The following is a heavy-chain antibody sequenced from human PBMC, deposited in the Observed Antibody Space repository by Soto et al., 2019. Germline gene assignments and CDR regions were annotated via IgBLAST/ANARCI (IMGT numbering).Heavy chain of an antibody. CDR3: ARGLYYDIFTGYYIGPRNYYYYYYMDV. D-gene: IGHD3-9*01. CDR1: GFTFSSYS. CDR2: ISSSSSYI. J-gene: IGHJ6*03. V-gene: IGHV3-21*01. Sequence: PGGSLRLSCAASGFTFSSYSMNWVRQAPGKGLEWVSSISSSSSYIYYADSVKGRFTISRDNAKNSLYLQMNGLRAEDTAVYYCARGLYYDIFTGYYIGPRNYYYYYYMDVWGKGTTVTVSS.